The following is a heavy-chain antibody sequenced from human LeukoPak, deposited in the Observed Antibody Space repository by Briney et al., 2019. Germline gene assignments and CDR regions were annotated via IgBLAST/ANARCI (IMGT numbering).Heavy chain of an antibody. D-gene: IGHD3-10*01. V-gene: IGHV5-51*01. CDR3: ARGYGSGNYYLNG. J-gene: IGHJ2*01. CDR1: GYTFTTYW. CDR2: IYPGDFDT. Sequence: GESLKISCQGSGYTFTTYWIGWARQMPGKGLEWMGIIYPGDFDTRYSPSFQGQVTISADKSISTAYLQWSSLKASDTAMYYCARGYGSGNYYLNGWGRGTLVTVSS.